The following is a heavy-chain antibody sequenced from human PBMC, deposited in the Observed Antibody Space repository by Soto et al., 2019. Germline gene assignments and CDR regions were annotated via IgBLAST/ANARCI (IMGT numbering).Heavy chain of an antibody. CDR3: AGDFRGYGRFDY. D-gene: IGHD5-12*01. Sequence: SETLSLTCTVSGGSTSSGTYYWSWIRQHPGKGLEWIGYIYYSGGTYQNPSLESRVTISLDTSKNQFSLKLSSVTAADTAIYYCAGDFRGYGRFDYWGQGTLVTVSS. CDR1: GGSTSSGTYY. V-gene: IGHV4-31*03. J-gene: IGHJ4*02. CDR2: IYYSGGT.